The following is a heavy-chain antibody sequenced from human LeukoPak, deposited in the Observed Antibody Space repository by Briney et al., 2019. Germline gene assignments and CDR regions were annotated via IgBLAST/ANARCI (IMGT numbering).Heavy chain of an antibody. J-gene: IGHJ4*02. CDR3: ARDLGYNYGSDY. CDR1: GGSIRSGGYY. Sequence: KPSETLSLTCTVSGGSIRSGGYYWSWIRQHPGKGLEWIGYIYYSGSTYYNPSLKSRVTISVDTSKNQFSLKLSSVTAADTAVYYCARDLGYNYGSDYWGQGTLVTVSS. D-gene: IGHD5-18*01. CDR2: IYYSGST. V-gene: IGHV4-31*03.